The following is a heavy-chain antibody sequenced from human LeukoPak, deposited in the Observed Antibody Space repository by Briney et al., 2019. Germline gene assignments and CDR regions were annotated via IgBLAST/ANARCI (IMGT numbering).Heavy chain of an antibody. CDR1: EFSVGSNY. Sequence: GGSLRLSCAASEFSVGSNYMTWVRQAPGKGLEWVSLIYSGGSTYYADSVKGRFTISRDNSKNTLYLQMNSLGAEDTAVYYCARWLCSSGWAIGYWGQGTLVTVSS. D-gene: IGHD6-19*01. J-gene: IGHJ4*02. CDR3: ARWLCSSGWAIGY. V-gene: IGHV3-66*01. CDR2: IYSGGST.